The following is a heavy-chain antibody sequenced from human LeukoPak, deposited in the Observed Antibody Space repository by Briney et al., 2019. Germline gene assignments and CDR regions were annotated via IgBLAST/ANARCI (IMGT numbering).Heavy chain of an antibody. J-gene: IGHJ6*03. D-gene: IGHD5-12*01. V-gene: IGHV4-39*01. Sequence: PSETLSLTCIVSGGSISSSIYYWAWVRQPPGKGLEWIGSIYYSGSTYYNPSLKSRVTISVDTSKNQFSLKLSSVTAADTAVYYCARLYSGYDYVRYYYYYMDVWGKGSTVTVSS. CDR3: ARLYSGYDYVRYYYYYMDV. CDR1: GGSISSSIYY. CDR2: IYYSGST.